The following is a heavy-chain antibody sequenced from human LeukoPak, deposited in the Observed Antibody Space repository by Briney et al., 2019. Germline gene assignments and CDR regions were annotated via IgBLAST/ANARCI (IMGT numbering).Heavy chain of an antibody. Sequence: SETLSLTCSVSGASISSGSNYWGWIRQPPGKTLEWIARIYSSGSTYYNSSLQSRVIIIIDTPKNHFALTLSSVTAADTAVYYCARLPTHTTADNWFDPWGQGTLVTVSS. V-gene: IGHV4-39*06. CDR2: IYSSGST. CDR1: GASISSGSNY. D-gene: IGHD4-17*01. CDR3: ARLPTHTTADNWFDP. J-gene: IGHJ5*02.